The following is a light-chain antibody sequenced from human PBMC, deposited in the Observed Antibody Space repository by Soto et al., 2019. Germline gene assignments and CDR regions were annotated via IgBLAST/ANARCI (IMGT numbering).Light chain of an antibody. Sequence: EKVMTQSPATLSVSPGERATLSCRASQSVSSDLAWYQQKPGQAPRLLIYGASTRATGVPASFSGSGSGTECTLTISSLQSEDFAVYYCQQYNNWPLTFGGGTKVEIK. J-gene: IGKJ4*01. CDR1: QSVSSD. CDR2: GAS. CDR3: QQYNNWPLT. V-gene: IGKV3-15*01.